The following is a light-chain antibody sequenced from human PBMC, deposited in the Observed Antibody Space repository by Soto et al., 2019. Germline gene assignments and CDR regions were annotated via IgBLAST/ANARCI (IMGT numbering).Light chain of an antibody. CDR1: SSDVGSYNH. V-gene: IGLV2-14*01. CDR2: NVN. J-gene: IGLJ1*01. CDR3: SSFTSTTTYV. Sequence: QSVLTQSASVSGSPGQSITISCTGTSSDVGSYNHVSWYQQHPGEVPKLIIFNVNDRPSGVSNRFSGSKSGNTASLTISGLQAEYVADYYCSSFTSTTTYVFGTGTKFTVL.